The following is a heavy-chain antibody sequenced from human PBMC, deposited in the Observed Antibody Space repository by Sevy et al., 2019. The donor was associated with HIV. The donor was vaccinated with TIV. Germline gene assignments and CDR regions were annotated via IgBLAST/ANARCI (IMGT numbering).Heavy chain of an antibody. V-gene: IGHV3-21*01. D-gene: IGHD3-10*01. CDR2: ISSSSSYI. J-gene: IGHJ4*02. Sequence: GGPLRLSCAASGFTFSSYSMNWVRQAPGKGLEWVSSISSSSSYIYYADSVKGRFTISRDNAKNSLYLQMNSLRAEDTAVYYCARDRSGFGEPYYFDYWGQGTLVTVSS. CDR3: ARDRSGFGEPYYFDY. CDR1: GFTFSSYS.